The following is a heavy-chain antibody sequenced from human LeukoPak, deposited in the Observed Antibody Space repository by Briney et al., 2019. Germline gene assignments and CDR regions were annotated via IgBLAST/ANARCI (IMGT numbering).Heavy chain of an antibody. D-gene: IGHD3-16*01. Sequence: GGSLRLSCAASGFAFRDYAMNWVRQAPGKGLEWVSSINENDGGTSYADSVKGRFTISRDNSKNTLYLQMNSLRAEDTAVYYCASGGADYWGQGTLVTVSS. V-gene: IGHV3-23*01. CDR2: INENDGGT. CDR3: ASGGADY. J-gene: IGHJ4*02. CDR1: GFAFRDYA.